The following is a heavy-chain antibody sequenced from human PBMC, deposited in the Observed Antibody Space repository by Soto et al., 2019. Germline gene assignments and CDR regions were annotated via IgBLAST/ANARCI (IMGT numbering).Heavy chain of an antibody. Sequence: GGSLRLSCAASGFTFTRYSMNWVRQAPGKGLEWVSSISSTTNYIYYGDSMKGRFTISRDNAKNSLYLEMNSLRAEDTAVYYCAKVVRWIQLWPYCTDVWGQGTTVTVSS. V-gene: IGHV3-21*06. CDR2: ISSTTNYI. CDR1: GFTFTRYS. D-gene: IGHD5-18*01. CDR3: AKVVRWIQLWPYCTDV. J-gene: IGHJ6*02.